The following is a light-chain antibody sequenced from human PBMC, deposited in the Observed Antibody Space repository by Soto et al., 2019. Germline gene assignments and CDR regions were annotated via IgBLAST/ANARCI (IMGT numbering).Light chain of an antibody. CDR1: QSISTW. CDR3: QQYNSYPWT. Sequence: DIQMTQSPSTLPASVGDRVTITCRANQSISTWLAWYQQKPGKAPNLLIYKASRLETGVPSRFSGSGSGTEFTLTISSLQPDDFGTYYCQQYNSYPWTFGQGTKVDI. CDR2: KAS. J-gene: IGKJ1*01. V-gene: IGKV1-5*03.